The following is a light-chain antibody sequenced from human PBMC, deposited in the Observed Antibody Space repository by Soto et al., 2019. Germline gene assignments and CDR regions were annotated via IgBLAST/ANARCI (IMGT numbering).Light chain of an antibody. CDR2: GAS. Sequence: EIVLPQSPGTLSLSPGERATLSCRASQSVSSRYLAWYQQKPGQAPRLLIYGASSRATGIPDRFSGSGSGTDFTLTINRLEPEDFAVYYCQQYDSSPPMYTFGQGTKLEIK. CDR3: QQYDSSPPMYT. CDR1: QSVSSRY. J-gene: IGKJ2*01. V-gene: IGKV3-20*01.